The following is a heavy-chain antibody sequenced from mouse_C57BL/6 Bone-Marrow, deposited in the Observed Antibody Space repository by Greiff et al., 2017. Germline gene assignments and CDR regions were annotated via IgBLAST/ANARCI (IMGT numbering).Heavy chain of an antibody. D-gene: IGHD2-4*01. CDR3: TRTYYDYDEWYFDV. Sequence: EVKVVESGEGLVKPGGSLKLSCAASGFTFSSYAMSWVRQTPEKRLEWVAYISSGGDYIYYADTVKGRFTISRDNARNTLYLQMSSLKSEDTAMYYCTRTYYDYDEWYFDVWGTGTTVTVSS. J-gene: IGHJ1*03. CDR2: ISSGGDYI. CDR1: GFTFSSYA. V-gene: IGHV5-9-1*02.